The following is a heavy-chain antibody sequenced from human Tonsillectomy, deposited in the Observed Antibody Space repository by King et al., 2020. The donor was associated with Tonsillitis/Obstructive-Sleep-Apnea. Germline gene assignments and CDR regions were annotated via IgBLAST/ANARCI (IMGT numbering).Heavy chain of an antibody. CDR3: ARGVPYQRLYYYMDV. J-gene: IGHJ6*03. CDR2: IYYSGGT. D-gene: IGHD2-2*01. V-gene: IGHV4-59*01. CDR1: GASMSYYF. Sequence: QVHLQESGPGLVKPSETLSLNCTVSGASMSYYFWSWIRQPPGKGLELVGYIYYSGGTNYNPSLKSRVTISVDTSKSQFSLKLGSVTAADTAVYYCARGVPYQRLYYYMDVWGKGTTVTVSS.